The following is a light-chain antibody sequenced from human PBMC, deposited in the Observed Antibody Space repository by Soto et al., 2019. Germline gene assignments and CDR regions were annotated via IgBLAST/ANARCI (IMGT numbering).Light chain of an antibody. CDR2: GAS. CDR1: QSVSSSY. Sequence: EIVLTQSPATLSLSPGERATLSCRASQSVSSSYLAWYQQKPGQAPRLLIYGASSRAIGIPDRFSGSGSGTDFTLIISRLEPEDFAVYYCQQYDRSLFTFGPGTKVDVK. V-gene: IGKV3-20*01. CDR3: QQYDRSLFT. J-gene: IGKJ3*01.